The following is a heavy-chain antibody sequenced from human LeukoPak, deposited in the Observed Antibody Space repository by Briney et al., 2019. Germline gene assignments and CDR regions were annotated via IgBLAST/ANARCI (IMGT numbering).Heavy chain of an antibody. CDR1: GFTFNNFA. Sequence: GGSLRLSCVASGFTFNNFAMNWVRQGPGEGLEWVSAISGTGSGTYYADSVKGRFTISRDTASNTMHLEMNNLRIEDTAVYYCMRDYMGWFDPWGQGSLVTVSS. CDR2: ISGTGSGT. J-gene: IGHJ5*02. D-gene: IGHD3-10*01. CDR3: MRDYMGWFDP. V-gene: IGHV3-23*01.